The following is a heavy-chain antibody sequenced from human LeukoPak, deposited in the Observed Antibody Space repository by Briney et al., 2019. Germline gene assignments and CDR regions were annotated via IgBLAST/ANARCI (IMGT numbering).Heavy chain of an antibody. CDR1: GGSFSGYY. CDR3: ARDRSGSFDFDY. J-gene: IGHJ4*02. CDR2: INHSGST. V-gene: IGHV4-34*01. Sequence: SETLSLTCAVYGGSFSGYYWSWIRQPPGKGLEWIGEINHSGSTNYNPSLKSRVTISVDTSKNQFSLKLSSVTAADTAVYYCARDRSGSFDFDYWGQGTLVTVSS. D-gene: IGHD1-26*01.